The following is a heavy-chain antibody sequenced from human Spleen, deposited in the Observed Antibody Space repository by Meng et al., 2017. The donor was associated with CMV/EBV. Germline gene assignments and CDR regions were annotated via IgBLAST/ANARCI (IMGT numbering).Heavy chain of an antibody. Sequence: ASVKVSCKASGYTFTGYYMHWVRQAPGQGLEWMGWINPNSGGTNYAQKFQGRVTMTRDTSISTAYMERSRLRSDDTAVYYCARDISTTSYYGMDVWGQGTTVTVSS. D-gene: IGHD2-2*01. CDR2: INPNSGGT. CDR3: ARDISTTSYYGMDV. V-gene: IGHV1-2*02. CDR1: GYTFTGYY. J-gene: IGHJ6*02.